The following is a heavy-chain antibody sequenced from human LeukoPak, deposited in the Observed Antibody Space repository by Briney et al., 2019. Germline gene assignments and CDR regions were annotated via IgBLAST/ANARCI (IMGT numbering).Heavy chain of an antibody. V-gene: IGHV3-53*01. D-gene: IGHD3-10*01. Sequence: PGGSLRLSCVASAFSVSSNCMTWVRQAPGGGLEWVSLIYSDGSSYYSGSLKGRFTISRDSSKNTLYLQMNNLRAEDTAVYYCGRERIYFGSGGDLRDARLFYYYGMDVWGQGTTVTVSS. J-gene: IGHJ6*02. CDR2: IYSDGSS. CDR1: AFSVSSNC. CDR3: GRERIYFGSGGDLRDARLFYYYGMDV.